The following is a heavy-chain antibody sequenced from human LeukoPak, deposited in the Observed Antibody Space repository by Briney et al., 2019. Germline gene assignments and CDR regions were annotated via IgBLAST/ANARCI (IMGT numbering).Heavy chain of an antibody. CDR2: MNQSGTT. CDR3: AREIVAAYYYYMDV. J-gene: IGHJ6*03. V-gene: IGHV4-38-2*02. Sequence: SETLSLTCTVSGYSISSGYYWGWIRQPPGRGLEWIGSMNQSGTTYYNPSLKSRVTMSVDTSKNQFSLKLTSLTAADTAVYYCAREIVAAYYYYMDVWGKGTTVTVSS. CDR1: GYSISSGYY. D-gene: IGHD2-15*01.